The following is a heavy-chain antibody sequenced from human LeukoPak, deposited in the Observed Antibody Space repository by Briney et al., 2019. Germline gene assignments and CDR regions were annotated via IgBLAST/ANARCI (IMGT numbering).Heavy chain of an antibody. Sequence: SETLSLTCAVYGGSFSGYYWSWIRQPPGKGLEWIGEINHSGSTNYNPSRKSRVTISVDTSKNQFSLKLSSVTAADTAVYYCARGRYGSGSYVQSHNYFDYWGQGTLVTVSS. V-gene: IGHV4-34*01. CDR2: INHSGST. D-gene: IGHD3-10*01. CDR3: ARGRYGSGSYVQSHNYFDY. CDR1: GGSFSGYY. J-gene: IGHJ4*02.